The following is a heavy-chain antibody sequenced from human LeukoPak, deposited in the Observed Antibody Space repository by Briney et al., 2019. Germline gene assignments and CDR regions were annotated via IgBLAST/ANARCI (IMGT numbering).Heavy chain of an antibody. CDR1: GGSISSYY. J-gene: IGHJ6*02. CDR3: ARTVAGTLSGLDV. D-gene: IGHD6-19*01. Sequence: SETLSLTCTVSGGSISSYYWSWIRQPPGKGLEWIGYIYYSGSTNYNPSLKSRGTISIDTSKNQFSVKLSSVTAADTAVYYCARTVAGTLSGLDVWGQGTTVSVSS. CDR2: IYYSGST. V-gene: IGHV4-59*12.